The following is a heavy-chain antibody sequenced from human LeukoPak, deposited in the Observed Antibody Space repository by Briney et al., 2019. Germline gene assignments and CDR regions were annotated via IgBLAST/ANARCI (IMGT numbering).Heavy chain of an antibody. D-gene: IGHD2-21*02. J-gene: IGHJ4*02. V-gene: IGHV3-48*02. CDR2: INHNAETI. CDR3: ARDSDWAFDN. CDR1: GFTFSSYV. Sequence: GGSLRLSCAASGFTFSSYVMSWVRQAPGKGLEWVSYINHNAETIYYADSVKGRFTTSRDNAKNVLYLQMNRLRDGDTAVYYCARDSDWAFDNWGQGTLVTASS.